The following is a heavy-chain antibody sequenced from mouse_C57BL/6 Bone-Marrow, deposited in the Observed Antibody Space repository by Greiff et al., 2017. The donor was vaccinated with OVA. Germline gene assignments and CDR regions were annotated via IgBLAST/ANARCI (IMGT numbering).Heavy chain of an antibody. J-gene: IGHJ4*01. CDR1: GFSLTSYG. CDR3: ARHWGKGIYYAMDY. D-gene: IGHD1-3*01. CDR2: IWSDGST. Sequence: VQVVESGPGLVAPSQSLSITCTVSGFSLTSYGVHWVRQPPGKGLEWLVVIWSDGSTTYNSALKSRLSISKDNSKSQVFLKMNSLQTDDTAMYYCARHWGKGIYYAMDYWGQGTSVTVSS. V-gene: IGHV2-6-1*01.